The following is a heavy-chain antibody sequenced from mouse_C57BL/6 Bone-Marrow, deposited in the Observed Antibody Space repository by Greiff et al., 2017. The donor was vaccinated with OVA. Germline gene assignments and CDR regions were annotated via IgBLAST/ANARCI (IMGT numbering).Heavy chain of an antibody. CDR1: GYTFTNYW. Sequence: VQLQQSGAELVRPGTSVKMSCKASGYTFTNYWIGWAKQRPGHGLEWIGDIYPGGGYTNYNEKFKGKATLTAETSSSTAYMQFSSLTSEDSAIYYCARWTDYGSSHYAMDYWGQGTSVTVSS. J-gene: IGHJ4*01. CDR2: IYPGGGYT. V-gene: IGHV1-63*01. D-gene: IGHD1-1*01. CDR3: ARWTDYGSSHYAMDY.